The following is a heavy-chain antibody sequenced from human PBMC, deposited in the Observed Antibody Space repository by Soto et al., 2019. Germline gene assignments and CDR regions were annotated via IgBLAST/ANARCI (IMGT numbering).Heavy chain of an antibody. Sequence: EVQLVESGGGLVKAGESLRVSCAASGFTFSNAWMSWVRQAPGKGLEWVGRIKSKTNGGTTDYAAPVKGRFSISRDDSKNTLYLQMTSLKTEDTAVYYCTTDDPINRDWGQGTLVAVSS. CDR3: TTDDPINRD. CDR2: IKSKTNGGTT. V-gene: IGHV3-15*01. J-gene: IGHJ4*02. CDR1: GFTFSNAW.